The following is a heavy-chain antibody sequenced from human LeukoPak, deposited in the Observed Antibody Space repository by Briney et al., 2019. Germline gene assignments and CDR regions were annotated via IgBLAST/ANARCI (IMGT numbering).Heavy chain of an antibody. CDR3: ASAKYYYYMDV. CDR1: GGTFISYA. J-gene: IGHJ6*03. V-gene: IGHV1-69*06. Sequence: SVTVSSKASGGTFISYAISWVRQAPGQGLEWMGGIIPIFGTANYPQKLQGRVTITADKSTNTAYMELSTLRSADTAVYYCASAKYYYYMDVWGKGTTVTVSS. CDR2: IIPIFGTA.